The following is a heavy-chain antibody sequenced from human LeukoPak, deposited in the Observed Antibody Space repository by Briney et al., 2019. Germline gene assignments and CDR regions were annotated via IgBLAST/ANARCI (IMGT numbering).Heavy chain of an antibody. D-gene: IGHD3-22*01. CDR2: INAYNGNT. CDR1: GYTFTSYG. V-gene: IGHV1-18*01. Sequence: ASVKASCKASGYTFTSYGISWVRQAPGQGLEWMGWINAYNGNTNYAQKLQGRVTMTTDTSTSTAYMDLRSLRSDDTAVYYCARKLYDSSRYGQTYYFDYWGQGTLVTVSS. J-gene: IGHJ4*02. CDR3: ARKLYDSSRYGQTYYFDY.